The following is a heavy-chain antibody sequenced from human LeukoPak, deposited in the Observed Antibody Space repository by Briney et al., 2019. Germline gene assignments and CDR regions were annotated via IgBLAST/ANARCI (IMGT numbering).Heavy chain of an antibody. J-gene: IGHJ5*01. CDR3: ARRAYYSVSGSYRWFDS. CDR1: GYSFTSYW. V-gene: IGHV5-51*01. Sequence: GESLKISWEGSGYSFTSYWIGWVRQMPGKGLEWMGMIYPDDSDTRYSPSFQGQVTISVDKSISTAYLQWSSLKASDTAMYYCARRAYYSVSGSYRWFDSWGQGTLVTVSS. D-gene: IGHD3-10*01. CDR2: IYPDDSDT.